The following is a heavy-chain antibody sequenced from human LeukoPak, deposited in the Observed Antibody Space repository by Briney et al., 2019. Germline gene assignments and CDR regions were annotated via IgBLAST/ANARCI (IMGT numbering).Heavy chain of an antibody. V-gene: IGHV3-30*04. CDR1: GFIFSSYA. CDR2: ISYDGSNK. J-gene: IGHJ4*02. CDR3: ARGYSSSWYYFDY. Sequence: GWSLRLYCAGSGFIFSSYAMLWVRQAPGKGVDRVEVISYDGSNKYYADSVEGRFTISRDNSKNTLYLQMNSLRAEDTAVYYCARGYSSSWYYFDYRGQGTLVTVSS. D-gene: IGHD6-13*01.